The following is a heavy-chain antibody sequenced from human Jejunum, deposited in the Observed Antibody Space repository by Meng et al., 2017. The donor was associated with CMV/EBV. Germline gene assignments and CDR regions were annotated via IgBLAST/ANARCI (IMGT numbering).Heavy chain of an antibody. CDR1: GFTFVHYG. CDR2: IAWNGGST. Sequence: CAASGFTFVHYGVSWVRQAPGKGLEYVSAIAWNGGSTDYADSVKGRFTISRDNAKNSLYLQMNSLRAEDTALYYCARDIVDNEDGVWGQGTTVTVSS. J-gene: IGHJ6*02. D-gene: IGHD5-12*01. CDR3: ARDIVDNEDGV. V-gene: IGHV3-20*04.